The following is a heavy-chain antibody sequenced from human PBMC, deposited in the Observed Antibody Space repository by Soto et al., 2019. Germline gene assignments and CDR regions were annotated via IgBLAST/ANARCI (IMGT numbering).Heavy chain of an antibody. J-gene: IGHJ6*02. CDR1: GASVSSYF. CDR3: TKDPRMDV. V-gene: IGHV4-59*02. CDR2: IYNSGRT. Sequence: SETLSLTCTVSGASVSSYFWSWVRQPPGKGLEWIGYIYNSGRTNYNPSLKSRVTISLDTSDNDFSLRLTSLTAADTAIYYCTKDPRMDVWGQGTTVTVSS.